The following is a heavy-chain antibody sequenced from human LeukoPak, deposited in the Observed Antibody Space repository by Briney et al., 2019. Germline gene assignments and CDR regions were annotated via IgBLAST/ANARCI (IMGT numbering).Heavy chain of an antibody. Sequence: PSETPSPTCTVSGGSISSYYWSWIRQPPGKGLEWIGYIYYSGTTNYNPSLKSRVTISVDTSKNQFSLKLSSVTAADTAVYYCARGVYIAAAQYGYWGQGTLVTVSS. CDR1: GGSISSYY. V-gene: IGHV4-59*01. CDR2: IYYSGTT. D-gene: IGHD6-13*01. J-gene: IGHJ4*02. CDR3: ARGVYIAAAQYGY.